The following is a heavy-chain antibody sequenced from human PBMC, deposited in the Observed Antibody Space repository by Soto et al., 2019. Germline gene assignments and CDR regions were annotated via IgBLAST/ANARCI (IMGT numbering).Heavy chain of an antibody. CDR1: GGSISNYF. J-gene: IGHJ4*02. CDR2: IDNSGST. V-gene: IGHV4-4*07. CDR3: ARGGQDFWIGPFAY. D-gene: IGHD3-3*01. Sequence: PSETLSLTCTVSGGSISNYFCNWIRQPAGKGLEWIGRIDNSGSTNYNPSLKSRITMSADTSRNQFSLKLNSVTAADTAVYYCARGGQDFWIGPFAYWGQGALVTVSS.